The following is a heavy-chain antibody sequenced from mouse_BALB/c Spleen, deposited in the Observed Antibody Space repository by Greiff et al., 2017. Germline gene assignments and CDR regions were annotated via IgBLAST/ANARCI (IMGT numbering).Heavy chain of an antibody. CDR3: ARSTMVNAMDY. D-gene: IGHD2-2*01. V-gene: IGHV1-80*01. J-gene: IGHJ4*01. CDR1: GYAFSSYW. Sequence: VQLQQSGAELVRPGSSVKISCKASGYAFSSYWMNWVKQRPGQGLEWIGQIYPGDGDTNYNGKFKGKATLTADKSSSTAYMQLSSLTSEDSAVYFCARSTMVNAMDYWGQGTSVTVSA. CDR2: IYPGDGDT.